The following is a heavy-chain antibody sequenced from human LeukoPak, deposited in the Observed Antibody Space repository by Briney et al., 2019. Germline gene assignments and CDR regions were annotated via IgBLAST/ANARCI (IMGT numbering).Heavy chain of an antibody. CDR1: GGSISSYY. Sequence: PLETLSLTCTVSGGSISSYYWSWIRQPAGKGLEWIGRIYTSGSTNYNPSLKSRVTMSLDTSNNQFSLKLSSVTAADTAVYYCARDLYYYGSGSLADYWGQGTLVTVSS. CDR3: ARDLYYYGSGSLADY. CDR2: IYTSGST. V-gene: IGHV4-4*07. D-gene: IGHD3-10*01. J-gene: IGHJ4*02.